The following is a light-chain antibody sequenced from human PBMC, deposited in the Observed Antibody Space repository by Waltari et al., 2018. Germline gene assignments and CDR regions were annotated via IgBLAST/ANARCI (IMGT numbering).Light chain of an antibody. Sequence: QSALTQPASVSWSPGQSVTIFCAGTSNDVGGYNSVSWYQEHPGQAPRVIIYDVSDRPSGVSDRFSGYKSGNTASLTISGLQAEDEADYYCSSQSSNDVVLFGGGTKLTVL. CDR2: DVS. CDR1: SNDVGGYNS. V-gene: IGLV2-14*01. CDR3: SSQSSNDVVL. J-gene: IGLJ2*01.